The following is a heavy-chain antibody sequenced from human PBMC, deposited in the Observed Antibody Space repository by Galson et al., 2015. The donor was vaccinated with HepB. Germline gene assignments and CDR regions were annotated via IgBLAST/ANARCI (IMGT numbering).Heavy chain of an antibody. Sequence: SVKVSCKASGYTFTSYGISWVRQAPGQGLEWMGWISAYNGNTNYAQKLQGRVTMTTDTSTSTAYMELRSLRSDDTAVYYCARVRETPQFFLTYYYGMDVWGQGTTVTVSS. CDR1: GYTFTSYG. V-gene: IGHV1-18*01. D-gene: IGHD3-3*01. J-gene: IGHJ6*02. CDR2: ISAYNGNT. CDR3: ARVRETPQFFLTYYYGMDV.